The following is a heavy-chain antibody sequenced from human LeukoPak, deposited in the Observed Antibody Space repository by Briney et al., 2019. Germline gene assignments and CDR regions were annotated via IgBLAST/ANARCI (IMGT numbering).Heavy chain of an antibody. CDR3: ARDSEYQLLRKYYFDY. V-gene: IGHV4-38-2*02. CDR2: IYHSGST. D-gene: IGHD2-2*01. CDR1: GYSISSGYY. J-gene: IGHJ4*02. Sequence: SETLSLTCAVSGYSISSGYYWGWIRQPPGKGLEWIGSIYHSGSTYYNPSLKSRVTISVDTSKNQFSLKLSSVTAADTAVYYCARDSEYQLLRKYYFDYWGRGTLVPVSS.